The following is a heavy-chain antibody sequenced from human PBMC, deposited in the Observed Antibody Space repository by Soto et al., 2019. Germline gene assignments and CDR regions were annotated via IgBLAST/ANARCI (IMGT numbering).Heavy chain of an antibody. CDR1: EFSFDEYA. V-gene: IGHV3-23*01. CDR2: ITYTGVST. CDR3: AKPTQGALYYSVMDV. J-gene: IGHJ6*02. Sequence: PGGSLRLSCAASEFSFDEYAMSWVRQAPGKGLEWVSSITYTGVSTYYVDSVKGRFTISRDNSKNMLYMQMNSLRAEDTAVYYCAKPTQGALYYSVMDVRGQGTTVTVSS.